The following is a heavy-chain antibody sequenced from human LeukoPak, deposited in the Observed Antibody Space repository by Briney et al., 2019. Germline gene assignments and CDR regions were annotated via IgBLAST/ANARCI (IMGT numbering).Heavy chain of an antibody. J-gene: IGHJ4*02. Sequence: GGSLRLFCAASGFTFNNYWMTWVRQAPGKGLEWVATIKHDGRDKHYVDSVKGRFAISRDNANNSVHLQMNSLRAEDTAVYFCARSYTASGYYYGVAYWGQGTLVSVSS. D-gene: IGHD3-22*01. V-gene: IGHV3-7*01. CDR2: IKHDGRDK. CDR3: ARSYTASGYYYGVAY. CDR1: GFTFNNYW.